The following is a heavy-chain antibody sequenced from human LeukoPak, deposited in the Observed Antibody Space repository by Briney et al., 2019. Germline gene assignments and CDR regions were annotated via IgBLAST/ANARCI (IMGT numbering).Heavy chain of an antibody. D-gene: IGHD3-22*01. CDR1: GGSISSYY. CDR3: ASGSPDSSGYLGYFDY. J-gene: IGHJ4*02. CDR2: IYYSGST. V-gene: IGHV4-59*01. Sequence: TPSETLSLTCTVSGGSISSYYWSWIRQPPGKGLEWIGYIYYSGSTNYNPSLKSRVTISVDTSKNQFSLKLSSVTAADTAVYYCASGSPDSSGYLGYFDYWGQGTLVTVSS.